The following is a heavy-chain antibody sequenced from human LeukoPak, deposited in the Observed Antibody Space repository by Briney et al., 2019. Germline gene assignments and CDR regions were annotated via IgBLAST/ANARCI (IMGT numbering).Heavy chain of an antibody. CDR2: IYSGGST. V-gene: IGHV3-23*03. J-gene: IGHJ6*04. Sequence: GGSLRLSCAASGFTFSSYGMSWVRQAPGKGLEWVSIIYSGGSTFYADSVKGRFTISRDNAKNSLYLQMNSLRAEDTAVYYCAELGITMIGGVWGKGTTVTISS. CDR3: AELGITMIGGV. CDR1: GFTFSSYG. D-gene: IGHD3-10*02.